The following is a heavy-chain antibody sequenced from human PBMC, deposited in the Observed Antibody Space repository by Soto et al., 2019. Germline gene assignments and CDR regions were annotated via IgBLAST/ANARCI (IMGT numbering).Heavy chain of an antibody. V-gene: IGHV4-59*01. CDR2: IYYSGST. CDR3: ARVRIAVAGNYFDY. D-gene: IGHD6-19*01. CDR1: GGSISSYY. J-gene: IGHJ4*02. Sequence: SETLSLTCTVSGGSISSYYWSWIRQPPGKGLEWIGYIYYSGSTNYNPSLKSRVTISVDTSKNQFPLKLSSVTAADTAVYYCARVRIAVAGNYFDYWGQGTLVTVSS.